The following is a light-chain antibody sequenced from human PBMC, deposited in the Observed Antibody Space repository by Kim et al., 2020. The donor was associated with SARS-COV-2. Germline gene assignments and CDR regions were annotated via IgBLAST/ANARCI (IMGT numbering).Light chain of an antibody. CDR3: SSYAGSNNLV. CDR2: EVS. Sequence: GQSVTIPWTGTSSDVGGYNYVSWYQQHPGKAPKLMIYEVSKRPSGVPDRFSGSKSGNTASLTVSGLQAEDEADYYCSSYAGSNNLVFGGGTQLTVL. CDR1: SSDVGGYNY. J-gene: IGLJ2*01. V-gene: IGLV2-8*01.